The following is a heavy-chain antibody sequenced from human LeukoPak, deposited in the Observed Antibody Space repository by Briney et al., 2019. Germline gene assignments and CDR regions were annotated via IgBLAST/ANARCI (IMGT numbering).Heavy chain of an antibody. Sequence: GGSLRLSCAASGFTFSNAWMSWVRQAPGKGLEWVGRIKSKTDGGTTDYAAPVKGRFTISRDDSKNTLYLQMNSLKTEDTAVYYCTTEALTSAATYIASGYFDYWGQGTLVTVSS. V-gene: IGHV3-15*01. D-gene: IGHD2-2*01. CDR1: GFTFSNAW. CDR2: IKSKTDGGTT. CDR3: TTEALTSAATYIASGYFDY. J-gene: IGHJ4*02.